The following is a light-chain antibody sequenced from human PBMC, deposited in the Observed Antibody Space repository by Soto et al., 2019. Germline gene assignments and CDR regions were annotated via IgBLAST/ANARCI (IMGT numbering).Light chain of an antibody. V-gene: IGKV3-11*01. J-gene: IGKJ5*01. CDR1: QSVSSY. Sequence: ILLTPSPATLSFSPGSRATLSGRASQSVSSYLAGYQQKPRQAPRLLLYDASTRATGIPARFSGSGCATAFTPTTSSLQPEDFAVYYCQQRNNWPSITFGQGTRLEIK. CDR2: DAS. CDR3: QQRNNWPSIT.